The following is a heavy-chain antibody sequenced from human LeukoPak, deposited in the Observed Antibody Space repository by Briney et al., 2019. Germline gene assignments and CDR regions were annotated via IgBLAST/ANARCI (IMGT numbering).Heavy chain of an antibody. D-gene: IGHD6-19*01. CDR3: ARAISSGWYRY. V-gene: IGHV4-34*01. CDR2: INHSGST. Sequence: PSETLSLTCTVSGGSISSYYWSWIRQPPGKGLEWIGEINHSGSTNYNPSLKSRVTISVDTSKNQFSLKLSSVTAADTAVYYCARAISSGWYRYWGQGTLVTVSS. J-gene: IGHJ4*02. CDR1: GGSISSYY.